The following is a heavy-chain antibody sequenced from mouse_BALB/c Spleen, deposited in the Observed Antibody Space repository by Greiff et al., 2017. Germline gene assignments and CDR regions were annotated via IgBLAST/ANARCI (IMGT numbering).Heavy chain of an antibody. CDR3: ARRGVTLPDY. CDR2: IYPGDGDT. CDR1: GYTFTSYW. D-gene: IGHD2-1*01. V-gene: IGHV1-87*01. J-gene: IGHJ2*01. Sequence: QVQLKQSGAELARPGASVKLSCKASGYTFTSYWMQWVKQRPGQGLEWIGAIYPGDGDTRYTQKFKGKATLTADKSSSTAYMQLSSLASEDSAVYYCARRGVTLPDYWGQGTTLTVSS.